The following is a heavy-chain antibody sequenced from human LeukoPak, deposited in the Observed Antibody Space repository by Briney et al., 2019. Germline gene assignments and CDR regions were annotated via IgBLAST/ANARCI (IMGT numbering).Heavy chain of an antibody. D-gene: IGHD6-13*01. J-gene: IGHJ4*02. CDR3: ARVGYSNIWYVDY. Sequence: GGSLRLPCAASGFTFSSYWMYWVRQAPGKGLVWVSRINSDGTSTTYADSVKGRFTISRDNAKNTLYLQMNSLRAEDTAVYYCARVGYSNIWYVDYWGQGTLVTVSS. V-gene: IGHV3-74*01. CDR2: INSDGTST. CDR1: GFTFSSYW.